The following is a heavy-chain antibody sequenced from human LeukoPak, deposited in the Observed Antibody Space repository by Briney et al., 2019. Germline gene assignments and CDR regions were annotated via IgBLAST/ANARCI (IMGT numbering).Heavy chain of an antibody. CDR3: ANNWNLDY. D-gene: IGHD1-20*01. CDR1: GFTFSIYA. V-gene: IGHV3-23*01. CDR2: ISNSGDRA. Sequence: GGSLRFSCAASGFTFSIYAMSWVRQAPGKGLEWVSAISNSGDRAYYAESVKGRFTISRDNSKNTVYLQLNSLRAEDTATYYCANNWNLDYWGQGTLVTVSS. J-gene: IGHJ4*02.